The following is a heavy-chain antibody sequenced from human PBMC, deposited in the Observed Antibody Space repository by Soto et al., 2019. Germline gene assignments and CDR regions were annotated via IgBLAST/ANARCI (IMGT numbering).Heavy chain of an antibody. D-gene: IGHD2-2*01. J-gene: IGHJ5*02. CDR1: GGSISSGGYY. Sequence: SETLSLTCTVSGGSISSGGYYWSWIRQHPGKGLEWIGYIYYSGSTYYNPSLKSRVTISVDTSKNQFSLKLSSVTAADTAVYYCARGDIVVVPAARTSFTWNNLFDPWGQGTLVTVSS. V-gene: IGHV4-31*03. CDR3: ARGDIVVVPAARTSFTWNNLFDP. CDR2: IYYSGST.